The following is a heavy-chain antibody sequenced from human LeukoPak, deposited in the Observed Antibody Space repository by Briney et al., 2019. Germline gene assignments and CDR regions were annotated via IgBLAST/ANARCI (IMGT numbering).Heavy chain of an antibody. D-gene: IGHD3-3*01. J-gene: IGHJ4*02. CDR1: GYTFTSYG. CDR3: ARECLHYDFWSGYSGFLLDY. Sequence: VASVKVSCKASGYTFTSYGISWVRQAPGQGLEWMEWISAYNGNTNYAQKLQGRVTMTTDTSTSTAYMELRSLRSDDTAVYYCARECLHYDFWSGYSGFLLDYWGQGTLVTVSS. V-gene: IGHV1-18*01. CDR2: ISAYNGNT.